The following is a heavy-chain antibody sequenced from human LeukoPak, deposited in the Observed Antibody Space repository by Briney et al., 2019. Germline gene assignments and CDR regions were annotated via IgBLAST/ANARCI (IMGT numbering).Heavy chain of an antibody. D-gene: IGHD2-21*01. CDR1: GGSISSGGYS. J-gene: IGHJ3*02. CDR2: IYHSGNI. Sequence: SETLSLTCAVAGGSISSGGYSWSWIRQPPGKGLEWIGFIYHSGNIYYNPSLRGRVTISEDRSKTQFSLNLSSVTAADTAVYYCARVFTDAFDIWGQGTMVTVSS. CDR3: ARVFTDAFDI. V-gene: IGHV4-30-2*01.